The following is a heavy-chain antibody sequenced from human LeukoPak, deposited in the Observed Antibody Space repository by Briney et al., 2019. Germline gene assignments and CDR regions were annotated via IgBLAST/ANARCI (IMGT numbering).Heavy chain of an antibody. V-gene: IGHV3-30*02. CDR2: IRYDGSNK. Sequence: PGGSLRLSCAASGFTFSSYGMHWVRQAPGKGLEWVAFIRYDGSNKYYADSVKGRFTISRDNSKKVLYLQMNSLRAEDTAAYYCANVQGYYIWSLAVAGTFDYWGQRTLVTVSS. CDR3: ANVQGYYIWSLAVAGTFDY. J-gene: IGHJ4*02. D-gene: IGHD6-19*01. CDR1: GFTFSSYG.